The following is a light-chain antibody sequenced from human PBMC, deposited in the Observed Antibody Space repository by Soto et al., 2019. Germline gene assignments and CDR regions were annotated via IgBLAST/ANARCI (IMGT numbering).Light chain of an antibody. J-gene: IGKJ2*01. CDR3: MQGTHWPPYT. Sequence: DVVMTQSPLSLPVTLGQPASISCRSSQSLVHSDGNTYLNWFHQRPGQSPRRLIYKVSNRDHGVQDRFSGSGSDADFPLKISGVEAEDVGVYYCMQGTHWPPYTFGQGTKLEIK. CDR2: KVS. CDR1: QSLVHSDGNTY. V-gene: IGKV2-30*02.